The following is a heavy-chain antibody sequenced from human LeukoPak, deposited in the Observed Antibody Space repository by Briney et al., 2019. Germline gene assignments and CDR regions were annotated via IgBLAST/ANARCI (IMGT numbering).Heavy chain of an antibody. J-gene: IGHJ4*02. CDR2: IYYSGST. V-gene: IGHV4-39*01. CDR1: GGSIRSSSYY. Sequence: SQTLSLTCTVSGGSIRSSSYYWGWIRQPPGKGLEWIGGIYYSGSTYYNASLKSRGTISVDTSKNQFSLKLNSVTAADTAVYFCARQVVAVAGTGYFDYWGQGTLVTVSS. D-gene: IGHD6-19*01. CDR3: ARQVVAVAGTGYFDY.